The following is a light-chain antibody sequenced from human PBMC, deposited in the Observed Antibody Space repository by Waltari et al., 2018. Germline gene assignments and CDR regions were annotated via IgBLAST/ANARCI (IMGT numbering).Light chain of an antibody. CDR3: SSYVANNNPV. CDR2: EVS. Sequence: QSALTQPPSASGSPGQSVTISCTGTSSDVGGYNFVYWYQHHPGKAPRLIIYEVSERPSGVPDRFSGSNSGNTASLTVSGLQAEDEADYYCSSYVANNNPVFGGGTKLTVL. CDR1: SSDVGGYNF. V-gene: IGLV2-8*01. J-gene: IGLJ2*01.